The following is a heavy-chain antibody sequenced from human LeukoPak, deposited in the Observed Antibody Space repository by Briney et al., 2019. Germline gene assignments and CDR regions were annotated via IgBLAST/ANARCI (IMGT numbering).Heavy chain of an antibody. CDR3: AREETVTTDYYYYGMDV. CDR2: ISYDGSNK. Sequence: GGSLRLSCAASGFTFSSYAMHWVRQAPGKGLEWVAVISYDGSNKYYADSVKGRFIISRDNSKSTLYLQMNSLRAEDTAVYYCAREETVTTDYYYYGMDVWGQGTTVTVSS. V-gene: IGHV3-30-3*01. CDR1: GFTFSSYA. J-gene: IGHJ6*02. D-gene: IGHD4-17*01.